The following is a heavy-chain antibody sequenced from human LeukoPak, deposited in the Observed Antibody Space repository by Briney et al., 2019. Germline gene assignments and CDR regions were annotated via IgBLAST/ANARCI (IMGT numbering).Heavy chain of an antibody. D-gene: IGHD3-16*01. J-gene: IGHJ4*02. CDR2: ISKDGSNE. CDR3: AKFAGKGYFDY. CDR1: GFXFNSYA. V-gene: IGHV3-30*18. Sequence: PGRFLRLSCAASGFXFNSYAMHWVRQAPGKGLEWVAIISKDGSNEHYADSVKGRFTVSRDNSKNTLYMQMNSLRVEDTAVYYCAKFAGKGYFDYWGQGTLVTVSP.